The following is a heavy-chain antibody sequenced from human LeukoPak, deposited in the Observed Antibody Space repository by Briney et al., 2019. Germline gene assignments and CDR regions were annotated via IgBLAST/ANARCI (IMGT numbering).Heavy chain of an antibody. Sequence: PGGSLRLSCAASGFTFSSYWMSWVRQAPGKGLEWVANIKQDGSEKYYVDSVKGRFTISRDNAKNSLYLQMNSLRAEDTAVYYCARERRAYSSSWCDAFDIWGQGTMVTVSS. D-gene: IGHD6-13*01. CDR2: IKQDGSEK. V-gene: IGHV3-7*01. CDR3: ARERRAYSSSWCDAFDI. CDR1: GFTFSSYW. J-gene: IGHJ3*02.